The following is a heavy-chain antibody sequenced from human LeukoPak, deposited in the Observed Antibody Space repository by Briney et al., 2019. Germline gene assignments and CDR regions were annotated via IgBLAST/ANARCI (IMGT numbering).Heavy chain of an antibody. CDR2: INPNSGGT. CDR1: GYTFTGYY. CDR3: ARDGSGGSGYYDFWSGFSDAFDI. Sequence: REASVKVSCKASGYTFTGYYMHWVRQAPGQGLEWMGWINPNSGGTNYAQKFQGRVTMTRDTSISTAYMELSRLRSDDTAVYYCARDGSGGSGYYDFWSGFSDAFDIWGQGTMVTVSS. V-gene: IGHV1-2*02. J-gene: IGHJ3*02. D-gene: IGHD3-3*01.